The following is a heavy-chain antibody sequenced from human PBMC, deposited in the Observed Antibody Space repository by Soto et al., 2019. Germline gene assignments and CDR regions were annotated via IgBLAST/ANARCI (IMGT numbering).Heavy chain of an antibody. D-gene: IGHD3-9*01. V-gene: IGHV4-61*01. CDR2: IYYSGST. J-gene: IGHJ4*02. CDR1: GGSVSSGSYY. CDR3: ATGIRHFDCLLYYIDY. Sequence: SETLSLTCTVCGGSVSSGSYYWSWIRQPPGKGLEWIGYIYYSGSTNYNPSLKSRVTISVDRSKNQFSLKLSSVTAEDTAVYYCATGIRHFDCLLYYIDYCRQGTPV.